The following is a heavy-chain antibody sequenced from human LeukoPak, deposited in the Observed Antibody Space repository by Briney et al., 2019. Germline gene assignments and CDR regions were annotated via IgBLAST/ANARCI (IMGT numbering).Heavy chain of an antibody. CDR1: GFTFSSYW. J-gene: IGHJ6*04. V-gene: IGHV3-74*01. CDR3: ARGKAITMVRGVIDDMDV. CDR2: INSDGSST. Sequence: GGSLRLFCAASGFTFSSYWMHWVRQAPGKGLVWVSRINSDGSSTSYADSVKGRFTISRDNAKNTLYLQMNSLRAEDTAVYYCARGKAITMVRGVIDDMDVWGKGTTVTVSP. D-gene: IGHD3-10*01.